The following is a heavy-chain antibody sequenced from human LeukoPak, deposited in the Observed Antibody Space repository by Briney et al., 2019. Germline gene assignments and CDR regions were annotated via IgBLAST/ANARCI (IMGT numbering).Heavy chain of an antibody. CDR2: IRYDGSNK. J-gene: IGHJ4*02. CDR1: GFTFSSYG. D-gene: IGHD2-2*01. Sequence: PGGSLRLSCAASGFTFSSYGVHWVRQAPGKGLEWVAFIRYDGSNKYYADSVKGRFTISRDNSKNTLYLQMNSLRAEDTAVYYCAKAIYCSSTSCYHILDYWGQGTLVTVSS. CDR3: AKAIYCSSTSCYHILDY. V-gene: IGHV3-30*02.